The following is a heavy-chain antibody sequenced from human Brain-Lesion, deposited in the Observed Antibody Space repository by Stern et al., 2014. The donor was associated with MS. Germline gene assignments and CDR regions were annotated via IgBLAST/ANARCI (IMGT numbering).Heavy chain of an antibody. Sequence: QVQLQESGPGLVKPSETLALTCTVSGGSFINYYWTWIRQPPGKGLEWIGYISDSGSVAYNPSLKSRLTMYVDTTTNHFSMRLSSVTAADTAVYFCARGDIVVVPAARSFGSDYYYPGLDVWGQGTTISVS. CDR3: ARGDIVVVPAARSFGSDYYYPGLDV. D-gene: IGHD2-2*01. J-gene: IGHJ6*02. CDR2: ISDSGSV. CDR1: GGSFINYY. V-gene: IGHV4-59*01.